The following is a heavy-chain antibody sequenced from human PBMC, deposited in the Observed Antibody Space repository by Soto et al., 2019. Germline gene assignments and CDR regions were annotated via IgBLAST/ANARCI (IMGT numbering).Heavy chain of an antibody. V-gene: IGHV1-69*01. Sequence: QVQLVQSGAEVKKPGSSVKVSCKASGGTFNNYPITWVRQAPGEGLEWMGGSIPIFGTANYAQKFQGRVTISVDESTSTAYMELSSLRSEDTAVYYCARGGYSSTWSNLLDRSGLDVWGQGTTVTVSS. D-gene: IGHD6-13*01. CDR1: GGTFNNYP. CDR3: ARGGYSSTWSNLLDRSGLDV. CDR2: SIPIFGTA. J-gene: IGHJ6*02.